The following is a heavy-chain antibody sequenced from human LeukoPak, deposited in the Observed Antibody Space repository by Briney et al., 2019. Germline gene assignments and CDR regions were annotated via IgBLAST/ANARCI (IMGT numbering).Heavy chain of an antibody. CDR2: THGSGST. CDR1: GGSITSGTYS. D-gene: IGHD2-2*01. Sequence: SETLSPTCTVSGGSITSGTYSWAWAWIRQPPGKGLEWIGTTHGSGSTYYNPSLESRVTISVDSSRNQFSLNLRSVAAADTAVYYCARRSTSGYYYFDYWGQGTRVTVSS. CDR3: ARRSTSGYYYFDY. V-gene: IGHV4-39*01. J-gene: IGHJ4*02.